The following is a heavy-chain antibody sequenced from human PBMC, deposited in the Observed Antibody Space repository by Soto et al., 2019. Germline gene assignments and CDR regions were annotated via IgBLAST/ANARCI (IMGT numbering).Heavy chain of an antibody. CDR2: ILPRLKTP. Sequence: QVRLVQSGAEVRKTGSSVKVSCKTSGGAFSNYAIVWVRQAPGQGLEWMGEILPRLKTPTYAQKFQGRVTLTADELTTTAYMELSSLTHEDTAVYYCARDLDDGGNSVYDFWGQGTLDTVSS. D-gene: IGHD4-4*01. J-gene: IGHJ4*02. V-gene: IGHV1-69*01. CDR1: GGAFSNYA. CDR3: ARDLDDGGNSVYDF.